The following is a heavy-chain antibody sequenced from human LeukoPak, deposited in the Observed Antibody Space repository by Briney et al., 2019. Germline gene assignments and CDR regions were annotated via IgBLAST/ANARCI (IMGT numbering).Heavy chain of an antibody. V-gene: IGHV1-69*05. CDR3: ARGPVAAV. CDR1: GGTFSSYA. Sequence: SVKVSCKASGGTFSSYAISWVRQAPGQGLEWMGGIIPIFGTANYAQKFQGRVTMTRNTSISTAYMELSSLRSEDTAVYYCARGPVAAVWGQGTLVTVSS. CDR2: IIPIFGTA. D-gene: IGHD2-15*01. J-gene: IGHJ4*02.